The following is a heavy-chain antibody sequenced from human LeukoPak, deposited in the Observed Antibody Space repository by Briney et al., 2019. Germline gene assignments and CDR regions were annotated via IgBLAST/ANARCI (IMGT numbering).Heavy chain of an antibody. Sequence: TGGSLRLSCATSGFVFSSYAMHWGRQVPGKGLEWRAVIWYDGSHEKYAASVRGRFSISRDNSEKTLYLQMSSLTAEDTAVYYCAKAIAASDTAIENWGQGTLVTVSS. CDR3: AKAIAASDTAIEN. D-gene: IGHD6-25*01. V-gene: IGHV3-33*06. J-gene: IGHJ4*02. CDR1: GFVFSSYA. CDR2: IWYDGSHE.